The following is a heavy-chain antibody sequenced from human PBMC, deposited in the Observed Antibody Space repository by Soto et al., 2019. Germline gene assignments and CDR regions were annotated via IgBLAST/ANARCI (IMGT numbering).Heavy chain of an antibody. CDR3: ARADYDILTGP. Sequence: GGSLRLSCAASGFTFNSYWMGWVRQFPGKGLEWVANIRQDGSEKNYVDSVKGRFTISRDNAKKSLYLQMNSLRAEDTAVYYCARADYDILTGPWGQGTLVTVSS. CDR2: IRQDGSEK. J-gene: IGHJ5*02. D-gene: IGHD3-9*01. CDR1: GFTFNSYW. V-gene: IGHV3-7*04.